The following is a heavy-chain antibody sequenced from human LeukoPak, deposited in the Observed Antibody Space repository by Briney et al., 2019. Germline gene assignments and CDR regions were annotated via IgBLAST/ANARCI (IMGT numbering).Heavy chain of an antibody. D-gene: IGHD1-1*01. J-gene: IGHJ4*02. CDR1: GYTFTGYY. CDR3: ARDLNWNDVGFDY. V-gene: IGHV1-2*02. CDR2: INPNSGDT. Sequence: ASVKVSCKASGYTFTGYYMHWVRQAPGQGLEWMGWINPNSGDTNYAQKFQGRVTMTRDTSISTAYMELSRLRSDDTAVYYCARDLNWNDVGFDYWGQGTLVTVSS.